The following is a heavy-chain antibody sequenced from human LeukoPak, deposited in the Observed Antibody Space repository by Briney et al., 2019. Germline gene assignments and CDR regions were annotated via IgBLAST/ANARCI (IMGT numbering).Heavy chain of an antibody. CDR2: ITGSGSGI. D-gene: IGHD3-9*01. CDR3: AKWGDYDVLTGYYVSDY. J-gene: IGHJ4*02. Sequence: GASLRLSCAASGFTFSNYAMSWVRQAPGKGLEWVSAITGSGSGIYYADSMKSRFTISRDNSKNTLYLQINSLRVEDTAVYYCAKWGDYDVLTGYYVSDYWGQGTLVTVSS. V-gene: IGHV3-23*01. CDR1: GFTFSNYA.